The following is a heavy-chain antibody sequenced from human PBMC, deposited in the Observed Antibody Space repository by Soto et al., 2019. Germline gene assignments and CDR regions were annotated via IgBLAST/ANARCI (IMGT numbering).Heavy chain of an antibody. J-gene: IGHJ6*02. CDR2: ISSSSSSYI. D-gene: IGHD1-26*01. CDR1: GFTFSIYR. V-gene: IGHV3-21*01. Sequence: PGRSLLVAWVASGFTFSIYRMNWVGQAPGKGLEWVSSISSSSSSYIYYADSVKGRFTICRDNAKNSLYLQMNSLRAEDTAVYYCARDKRSDLIYGMDVWGQGTPVTVSS. CDR3: ARDKRSDLIYGMDV.